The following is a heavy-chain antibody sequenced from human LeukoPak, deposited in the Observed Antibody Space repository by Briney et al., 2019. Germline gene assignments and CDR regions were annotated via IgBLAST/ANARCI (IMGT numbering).Heavy chain of an antibody. CDR1: GFFFYDYG. Sequence: GRSLRLSCAASGFFFYDYGMHWVRQVPGKGLEWVSGISWQSNTRKYADSVRGRFTISRDNAKNSLYLQMNSLKPEDTALYYCVKDRDFWSGLDVWGQGTMVTVS. CDR2: ISWQSNTR. V-gene: IGHV3-9*01. D-gene: IGHD3-3*01. CDR3: VKDRDFWSGLDV. J-gene: IGHJ6*02.